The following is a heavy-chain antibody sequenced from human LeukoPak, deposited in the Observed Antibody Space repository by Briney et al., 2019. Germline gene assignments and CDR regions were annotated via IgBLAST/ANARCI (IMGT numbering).Heavy chain of an antibody. Sequence: ASVKVSCKASGYTFTSYGISWVRQAPGQGLEWMEWISAYNGNTNYAQKLQGRVTMTTDTSTSTAYMELRSLRSDDTAVYYCARTKFYYDSSGAVDYWGQGTLVTVSS. V-gene: IGHV1-18*01. CDR1: GYTFTSYG. J-gene: IGHJ4*02. CDR3: ARTKFYYDSSGAVDY. CDR2: ISAYNGNT. D-gene: IGHD3-22*01.